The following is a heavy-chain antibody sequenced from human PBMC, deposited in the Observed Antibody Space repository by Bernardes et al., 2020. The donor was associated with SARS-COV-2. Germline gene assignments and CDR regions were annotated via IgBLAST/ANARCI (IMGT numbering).Heavy chain of an antibody. D-gene: IGHD3-3*01. V-gene: IGHV3-33*01. CDR3: ARDTSIFGVVIIMAD. CDR2: IWFDGNNK. CDR1: GFTVSDTG. J-gene: IGHJ4*02. Sequence: GGSLRLSCAASGFTVSDTGMHWVRQAPGKGLEWVAVIWFDGNNKFYADSVRGRFTISRDNSKNTVYLQMNSLSAEDTGVYYCARDTSIFGVVIIMADWGQGTLVTVSS.